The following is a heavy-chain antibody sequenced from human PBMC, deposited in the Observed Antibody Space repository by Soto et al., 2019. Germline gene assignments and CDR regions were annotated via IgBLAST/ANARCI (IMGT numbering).Heavy chain of an antibody. D-gene: IGHD2-15*01. V-gene: IGHV1-69*13. CDR3: ASSDIVVVVAATPRPDYGMDV. CDR2: IIPIFGTA. CDR1: GGTFSSYA. J-gene: IGHJ6*02. Sequence: GASVKVSCKASGGTFSSYAISWVRQAPGQGLEWMGGIIPIFGTANYAQKFQGRVTITADESTSTAYMELSSLRSEDTAVYYCASSDIVVVVAATPRPDYGMDVWGQGTTVTVSS.